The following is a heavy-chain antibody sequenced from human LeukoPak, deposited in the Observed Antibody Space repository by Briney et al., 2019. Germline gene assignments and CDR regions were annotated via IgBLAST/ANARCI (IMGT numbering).Heavy chain of an antibody. D-gene: IGHD3-3*01. J-gene: IGHJ4*02. Sequence: KPSETLSLTCTVSGGSISSSSFYWGWIRQPPGKGLEWIGTIFYSGSTYYNPSLRSRVTMSVDTSKNQFSLRLSSVTAADTAVYYCATKGDTMTSYYFDYWGQGTLVSVSS. CDR3: ATKGDTMTSYYFDY. CDR1: GGSISSSSFY. CDR2: IFYSGST. V-gene: IGHV4-39*01.